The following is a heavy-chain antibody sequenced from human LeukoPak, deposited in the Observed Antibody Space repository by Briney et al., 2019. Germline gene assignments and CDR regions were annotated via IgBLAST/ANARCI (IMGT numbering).Heavy chain of an antibody. J-gene: IGHJ3*02. CDR2: IYYSGST. CDR1: GGSISSYY. V-gene: IGHV4-59*01. D-gene: IGHD1-1*01. CDR3: ASSPGGTAAFDI. Sequence: PSETLSLTCTVSGGSISSYYWSWIRQPPGKGLEWIGYIYYSGSTNYNPSLKSRVTISVDTSKNQFSLKLSSVTPADTAVYYCASSPGGTAAFDIWGQGTLATVS.